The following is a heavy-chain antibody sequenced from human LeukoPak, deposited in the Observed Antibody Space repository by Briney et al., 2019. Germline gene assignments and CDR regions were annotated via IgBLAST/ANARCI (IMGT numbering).Heavy chain of an antibody. CDR3: VRGGYYGSGSYHYHWFDP. V-gene: IGHV1-18*01. Sequence: GASVNVSFKGSGYTFTSYGMSGVRQAPGQGGEGVGGINPYNGQRIYVQKVQGRVTMTTGTSRSTAYMDVRRQRASEGAVCYCVRGGYYGSGSYHYHWFDPWGQGTLVTVSS. J-gene: IGHJ5*02. D-gene: IGHD3-10*01. CDR1: GYTFTSYG. CDR2: INPYNGQR.